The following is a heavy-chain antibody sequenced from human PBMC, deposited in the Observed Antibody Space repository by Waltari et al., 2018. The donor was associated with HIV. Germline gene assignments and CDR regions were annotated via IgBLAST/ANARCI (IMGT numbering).Heavy chain of an antibody. V-gene: IGHV4-4*02. CDR1: GGSISSSNW. CDR3: ARSNPGGGLERLLYFDY. Sequence: QVQLQESGPGLVKPSGTLSLTCAVSGGSISSSNWWSWVRQPPGKGLEWIGEIYHSGTTNYTPSLNSRVTISVDKSKNQFSLKLSSVTAADTAVYYCARSNPGGGLERLLYFDYWGQGTLVTVSS. CDR2: IYHSGTT. J-gene: IGHJ4*02. D-gene: IGHD1-1*01.